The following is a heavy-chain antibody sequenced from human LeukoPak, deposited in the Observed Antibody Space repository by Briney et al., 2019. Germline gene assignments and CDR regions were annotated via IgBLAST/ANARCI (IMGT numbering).Heavy chain of an antibody. CDR3: ARLWARGYYDSSGYYYGSHDAFDI. J-gene: IGHJ3*02. V-gene: IGHV4-59*01. Sequence: KPSETLSLTCTVSGGSISSYYWSWIRQPPGKGLEWIGYIYYSGSTNYNPSLKSRVTISVDTSKNQFSLKLSSVTAADTAVYYCARLWARGYYDSSGYYYGSHDAFDIWGQGTMVTVSS. D-gene: IGHD3-22*01. CDR1: GGSISSYY. CDR2: IYYSGST.